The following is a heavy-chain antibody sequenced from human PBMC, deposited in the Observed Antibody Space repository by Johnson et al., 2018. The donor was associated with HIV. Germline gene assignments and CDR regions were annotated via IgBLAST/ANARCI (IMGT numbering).Heavy chain of an antibody. CDR3: ARDTDIVVVPARGDAFDI. V-gene: IGHV3-66*02. Sequence: VQLVESGGGLVQPGGSLRLSCVVSGFTVSSNYITWVRQAPGKGLEWVSVISSGGDTYYADSVKGRFTISRDNSKNTLYLQMNSLRAEDTAVYYCARDTDIVVVPARGDAFDIWGQGTMVTVSS. CDR1: GFTVSSNY. J-gene: IGHJ3*02. CDR2: ISSGGDT. D-gene: IGHD2-2*01.